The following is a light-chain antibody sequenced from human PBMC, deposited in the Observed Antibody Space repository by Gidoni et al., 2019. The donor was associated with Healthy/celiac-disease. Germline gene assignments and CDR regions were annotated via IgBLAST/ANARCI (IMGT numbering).Light chain of an antibody. CDR2: DAS. J-gene: IGKJ1*01. CDR1: QSVSSY. CDR3: QQRSNWPWT. Sequence: EIVLPQSPATLSLSPGERATLSCRASQSVSSYLAWYQQKPGQAPRLLIYDASNRATGLPARFSGSGSGTDFTLTISSLEPEDFAVYYCQQRSNWPWTFGQGTKVEIK. V-gene: IGKV3-11*01.